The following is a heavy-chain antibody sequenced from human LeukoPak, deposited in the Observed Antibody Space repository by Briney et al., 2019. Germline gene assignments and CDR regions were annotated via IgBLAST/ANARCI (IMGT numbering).Heavy chain of an antibody. CDR3: AKAPVPTCRSAYCYPFDY. D-gene: IGHD2-21*01. CDR2: TYSSSRT. V-gene: IGHV3-53*01. J-gene: IGHJ4*02. CDR1: GFTSYSNH. Sequence: PGGSLSLSCAASGFTSYSNHMSWLPQAPGKGREGVSDTYSSSRTYYPDSQEGRFTISRNISKNTLILQMNHLKPEDAALYYSAKAPVPTCRSAYCYPFDYWGQGTLVTVSS.